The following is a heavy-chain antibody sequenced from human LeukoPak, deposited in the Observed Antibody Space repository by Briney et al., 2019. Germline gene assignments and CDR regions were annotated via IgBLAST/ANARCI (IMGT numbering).Heavy chain of an antibody. V-gene: IGHV3-30-3*01. CDR1: GFTFSSYA. D-gene: IGHD6-25*01. CDR2: ISYDGSNK. Sequence: QPGRSLRLSCAASGFTFSSYAMHWVRQAPGKGLEWVAVISYDGSNKYYADSVKGRFTISRDNSKNTLYLQMSSLRAEDTAVYYCARGPSVGAATPDYWGQGTLVTVSS. CDR3: ARGPSVGAATPDY. J-gene: IGHJ4*02.